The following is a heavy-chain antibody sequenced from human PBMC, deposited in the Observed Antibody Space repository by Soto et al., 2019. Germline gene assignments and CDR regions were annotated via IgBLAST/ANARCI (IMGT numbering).Heavy chain of an antibody. CDR1: GYTFTGCY. Sequence: ASVKVSCKASGYTFTGCYMHWVRQAPGQGLEWMGWINPNSGGTNYAQEFQGRVTMTRDTSISTAYMELSRLRSDDTAVYYCAREGYDILTGYYYYYGMDVWGQGTTVTVSS. V-gene: IGHV1-2*02. CDR2: INPNSGGT. D-gene: IGHD3-9*01. J-gene: IGHJ6*02. CDR3: AREGYDILTGYYYYYGMDV.